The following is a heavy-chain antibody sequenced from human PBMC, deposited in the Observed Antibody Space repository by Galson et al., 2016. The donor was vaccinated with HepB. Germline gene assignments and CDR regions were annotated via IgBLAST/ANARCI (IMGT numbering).Heavy chain of an antibody. CDR1: GFTLNSFA. CDR3: AKDHQLVPDCFDP. J-gene: IGHJ5*02. D-gene: IGHD6-13*01. Sequence: SLRLSCAASGFTLNSFAMTWVRQAPRKGLEWLSSISASGVTYYAESVRGRFTISRDNSKNTLYLQLNSLRGGDTAVYYCAKDHQLVPDCFDPWGQGTLVTVSS. V-gene: IGHV3-23*01. CDR2: ISASGVT.